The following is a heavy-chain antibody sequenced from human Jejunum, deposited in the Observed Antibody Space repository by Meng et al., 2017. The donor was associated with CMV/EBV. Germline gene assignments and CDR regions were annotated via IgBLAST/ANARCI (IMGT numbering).Heavy chain of an antibody. V-gene: IGHV1-18*01. D-gene: IGHD2-2*01. Sequence: SCKASGYTFSSFGFTWLRQAPGQGLEWVGWISAYSGNTHYAQNFHGRVTLTTDSSTNTVYMELKSLRSDDSALYYCATSWDYGDLDYWGQGSLVTVSS. CDR2: ISAYSGNT. CDR1: GYTFSSFG. CDR3: ATSWDYGDLDY. J-gene: IGHJ4*02.